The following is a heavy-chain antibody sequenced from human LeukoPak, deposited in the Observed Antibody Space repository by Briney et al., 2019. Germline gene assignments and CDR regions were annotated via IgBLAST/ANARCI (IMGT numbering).Heavy chain of an antibody. CDR3: ARGQYSGYDYFDY. V-gene: IGHV1-2*02. J-gene: IGHJ4*02. D-gene: IGHD5-12*01. CDR2: INPNSGGT. Sequence: ASVKVSCKASGYTFTGYYMHWVRQAPGQGLEWMGWINPNSGGTNYAQKFQGRVTMTRDTSISTAYMELNRLRSDDTAVYYCARGQYSGYDYFDYWGQGTLVTVSS. CDR1: GYTFTGYY.